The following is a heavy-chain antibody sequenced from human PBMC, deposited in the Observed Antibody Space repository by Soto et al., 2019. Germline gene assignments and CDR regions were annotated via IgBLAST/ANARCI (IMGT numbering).Heavy chain of an antibody. Sequence: VQLLESGGDLVQPGGSLRLSCAASGFTFSDYYMSWIRQAPGKGLEWVSYISSSSSYTNYADSVKGRFTIARDNAKNSLYLQMNSLRAEDTAVYYCARDRGYYDSSGYLYYWGQGTLVTVSS. J-gene: IGHJ4*02. CDR2: ISSSSSYT. D-gene: IGHD3-22*01. CDR1: GFTFSDYY. CDR3: ARDRGYYDSSGYLYY. V-gene: IGHV3-11*06.